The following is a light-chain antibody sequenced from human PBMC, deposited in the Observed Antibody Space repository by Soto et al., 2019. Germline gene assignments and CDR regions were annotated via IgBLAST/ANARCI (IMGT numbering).Light chain of an antibody. CDR3: QQYYSTPS. J-gene: IGKJ4*01. V-gene: IGKV3-11*01. CDR2: DAS. CDR1: RSVSSY. Sequence: EIVLTQSPATLSLSPGESATLSCRATRSVSSYLAWYQQKPGQAPRLLIYDASSRPTDIPARFSGSGSGTDFTLTISSLEPEDFALYYCQQYYSTPSFGGGTKVEIK.